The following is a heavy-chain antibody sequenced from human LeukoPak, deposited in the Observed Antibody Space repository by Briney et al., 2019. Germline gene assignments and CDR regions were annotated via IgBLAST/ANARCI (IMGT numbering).Heavy chain of an antibody. CDR2: ISYDGSNK. Sequence: PGGSLRLSCAASGFTFSSYAMHWVRQAPGKGLEWVAVISYDGSNKYYADSVKGRFTISRDNSKNTLYLQMNSLRAEDTAVYYCAKEGRFYDSSGYRFDYWGQGALVTVSS. J-gene: IGHJ4*02. D-gene: IGHD3-22*01. CDR3: AKEGRFYDSSGYRFDY. V-gene: IGHV3-30*04. CDR1: GFTFSSYA.